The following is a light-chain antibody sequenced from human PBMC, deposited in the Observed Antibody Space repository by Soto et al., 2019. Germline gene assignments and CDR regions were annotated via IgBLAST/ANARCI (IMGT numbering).Light chain of an antibody. CDR2: DVS. V-gene: IGLV2-14*03. Sequence: QSALTQPASVSGSPGQSITISCTGTSSDVGGYNFVSWYQQHPGKAPKLMIYDVSNRPSGVSNRFSASKSGNTASLTISGLQAEDDADYYCTSYTSSSTVLFGGGTKLTVL. CDR3: TSYTSSSTVL. CDR1: SSDVGGYNF. J-gene: IGLJ3*02.